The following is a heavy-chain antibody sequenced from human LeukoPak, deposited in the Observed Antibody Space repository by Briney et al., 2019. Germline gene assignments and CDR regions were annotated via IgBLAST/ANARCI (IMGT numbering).Heavy chain of an antibody. Sequence: GGPLRLSCEASGFTFSDYSMPWIPQAPGKGLDWASYISGSGSNKYYADSVKGRFTISRDNAKNSLYLQMNSLRVEDTAVYYCATSQSSVAGIVGDWGQGTLVTVSS. CDR1: GFTFSDYS. CDR2: ISGSGSNK. D-gene: IGHD6-19*01. J-gene: IGHJ4*02. CDR3: ATSQSSVAGIVGD. V-gene: IGHV3-11*04.